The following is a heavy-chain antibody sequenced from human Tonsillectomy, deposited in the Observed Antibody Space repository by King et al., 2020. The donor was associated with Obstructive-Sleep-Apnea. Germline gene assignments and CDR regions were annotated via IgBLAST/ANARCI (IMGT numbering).Heavy chain of an antibody. CDR1: GFTFSSYS. CDR3: ARSPNTAALDY. CDR2: ISSSSSYI. V-gene: IGHV3-21*01. Sequence: VQLVESGGGLVKPGGSLRLSCAASGFTFSSYSMNWVRQAPGKGLEWVSSISSSSSYIYYADSLKGRFTISRDNAKNSLYLQMNSLRAEDTAVYYCARSPNTAALDYWGQGTLVTVSS. J-gene: IGHJ4*02. D-gene: IGHD5-18*01.